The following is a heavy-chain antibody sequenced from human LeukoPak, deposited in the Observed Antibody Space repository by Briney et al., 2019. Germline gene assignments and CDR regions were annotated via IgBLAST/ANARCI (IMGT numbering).Heavy chain of an antibody. CDR2: ISSSSSYI. D-gene: IGHD6-19*01. V-gene: IGHV3-21*01. CDR1: GFTFSSYS. CDR3: ARDLYSSGWSTTDNFDY. Sequence: GGFLRLSCAASGFTFSSYSMNWVRQAPGKGLEWVSSISSSSSYIYYADSVKGRFTISRDNAKNSLYLQMNSLRAEDTAVYYCARDLYSSGWSTTDNFDYWGQGTLVTVSS. J-gene: IGHJ4*02.